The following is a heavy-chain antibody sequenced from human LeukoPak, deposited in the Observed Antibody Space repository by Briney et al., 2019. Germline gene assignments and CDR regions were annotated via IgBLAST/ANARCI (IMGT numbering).Heavy chain of an antibody. CDR2: IIPIFGTA. D-gene: IGHD3-22*01. CDR1: GGTFSSYA. CDR3: ARAYESLRDDTFNWFDP. Sequence: SVKVSCKASGGTFSSYAISWVRQAPGQGLEWMGGIIPIFGTANYAQKFQGRVTITTDESTSTAYMELSSLRSEDTAVYYCARAYESLRDDTFNWFDPWGQGTLVTVSS. J-gene: IGHJ5*02. V-gene: IGHV1-69*05.